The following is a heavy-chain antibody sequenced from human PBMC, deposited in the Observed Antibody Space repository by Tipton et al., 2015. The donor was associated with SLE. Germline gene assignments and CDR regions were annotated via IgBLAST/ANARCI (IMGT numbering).Heavy chain of an antibody. J-gene: IGHJ5*02. Sequence: TLSLTCTVSGGSISSYYWSWIRQPPGKGLEWIGYIYYSGSTYYNPSLKSRVTISVDTSKNQFSLKLSSVTAADTAVYYCARGYLGWFDPWGQGTLVTVSS. CDR3: ARGYLGWFDP. V-gene: IGHV4-59*12. D-gene: IGHD3-9*01. CDR1: GGSISSYY. CDR2: IYYSGST.